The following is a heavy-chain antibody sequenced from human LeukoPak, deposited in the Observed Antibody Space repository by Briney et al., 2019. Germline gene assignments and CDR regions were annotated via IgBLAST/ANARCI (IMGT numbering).Heavy chain of an antibody. CDR3: ARGEEYSYGFNYFDY. V-gene: IGHV1-2*06. J-gene: IGHJ4*02. CDR1: GYTFTGYY. D-gene: IGHD5-18*01. Sequence: ASVKVSCKASGYTFTGYYMHWVRQAPGQGLEWMGRINPNSGGTNYAQKFQGRVTMTRDTFISTAYMELSRLRSDDTAVYYCARGEEYSYGFNYFDYWGQGTLVTVSS. CDR2: INPNSGGT.